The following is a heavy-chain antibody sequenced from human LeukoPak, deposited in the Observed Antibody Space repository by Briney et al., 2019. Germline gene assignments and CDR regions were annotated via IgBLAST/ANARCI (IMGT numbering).Heavy chain of an antibody. CDR3: ARDHRYYYDSSGYYGNWFDP. D-gene: IGHD3-22*01. CDR1: GFTFSSCS. CDR2: ISSSSSYI. V-gene: IGHV3-21*01. J-gene: IGHJ5*02. Sequence: GGSLRLSCAASGFTFSSCSMNWVRQAPGKGLEWVSSISSSSSYIYYADSVKGRFTISRDNAKNSLYLQMNSLRAEDTAVYYCARDHRYYYDSSGYYGNWFDPWGQGTLVTVSS.